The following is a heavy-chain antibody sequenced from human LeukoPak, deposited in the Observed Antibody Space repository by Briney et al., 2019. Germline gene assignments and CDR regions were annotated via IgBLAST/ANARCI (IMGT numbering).Heavy chain of an antibody. Sequence: GGSLRLSCAASGFTSSGSGMHWVRQAPATGLQWVAYIRYDGNSEYYTDSVKGRFTISRDNSKNTLYLQMNSLRAEDTAVYFCARDLDISGYSFDYWGQGTLVTVSS. CDR2: IRYDGNSE. CDR1: GFTSSGSG. D-gene: IGHD3-22*01. CDR3: ARDLDISGYSFDY. V-gene: IGHV3-30*02. J-gene: IGHJ4*02.